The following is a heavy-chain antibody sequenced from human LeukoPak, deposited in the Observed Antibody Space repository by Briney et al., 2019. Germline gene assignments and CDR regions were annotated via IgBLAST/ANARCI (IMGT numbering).Heavy chain of an antibody. CDR1: GGTFISYA. V-gene: IGHV1-69*01. CDR2: IIPIFGTA. CDR3: ARDRRGDNKNWFDP. J-gene: IGHJ5*02. D-gene: IGHD2/OR15-2a*01. Sequence: SVTVSCKASGGTFISYAISWVRQAPGQGLEWMGGIIPIFGTANYAQKFQGRVTITADESTSTAYMELSSLRSEDTAVYYCARDRRGDNKNWFDPWGQGTLVTVSS.